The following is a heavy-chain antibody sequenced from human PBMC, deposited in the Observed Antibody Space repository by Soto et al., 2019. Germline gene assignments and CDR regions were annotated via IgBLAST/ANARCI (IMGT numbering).Heavy chain of an antibody. D-gene: IGHD3-16*01. CDR2: MNPNSGNT. V-gene: IGHV1-8*01. Sequence: ASVKVSCKASGYTFTSYDINWVRQATGQGLEWMGWMNPNSGNTGYAQKFQGRVTMTRNTSISTAYMELSSLRSEDTAVYYCASLGSMITFGGVLDFDYWGQGTLVAVSS. J-gene: IGHJ4*02. CDR3: ASLGSMITFGGVLDFDY. CDR1: GYTFTSYD.